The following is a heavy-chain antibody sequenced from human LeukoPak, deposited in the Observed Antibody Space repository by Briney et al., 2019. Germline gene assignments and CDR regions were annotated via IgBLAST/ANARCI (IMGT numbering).Heavy chain of an antibody. Sequence: PGGSLRLSCAASGFTFSSYEMNWVRRAPGKGLEWVSYISSSGSTIYYADSVKGRFTISRDNAKNSLYLQMNSLRAEDTAVYYCAREVKYYGMDVWGQGTTVTVSS. CDR3: AREVKYYGMDV. J-gene: IGHJ6*02. D-gene: IGHD4-23*01. V-gene: IGHV3-48*03. CDR1: GFTFSSYE. CDR2: ISSSGSTI.